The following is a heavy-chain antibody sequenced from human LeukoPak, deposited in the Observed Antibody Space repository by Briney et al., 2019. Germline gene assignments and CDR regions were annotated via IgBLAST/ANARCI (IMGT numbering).Heavy chain of an antibody. V-gene: IGHV1-18*04. CDR3: ARVPNGDHGGA. CDR2: ISAYNGNT. J-gene: IGHJ4*02. CDR1: GHTLISYG. D-gene: IGHD4-17*01. Sequence: ASVKVSCKASGHTLISYGFTWVRQAPGQGLEWMGWISAYNGNTNYAQKVQGRVTLTIDTSTTTAYMELRSLRSDDTAVYYCARVPNGDHGGAWGQGTLVTVSS.